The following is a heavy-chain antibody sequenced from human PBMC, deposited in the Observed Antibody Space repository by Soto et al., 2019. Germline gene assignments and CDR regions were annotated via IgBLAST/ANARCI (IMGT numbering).Heavy chain of an antibody. D-gene: IGHD3-16*01. V-gene: IGHV1-18*01. Sequence: ASVKVSCKASGYTFNFYGITWVRQAPGQGLGWMGWISGFNGNTNYAADLQGRVTMTTDTSTSTAYMELRGLRSDDTAVYYCARIGVSSGHESPDFDSWGQGTMGTVSS. CDR3: ARIGVSSGHESPDFDS. J-gene: IGHJ4*02. CDR1: GYTFNFYG. CDR2: ISGFNGNT.